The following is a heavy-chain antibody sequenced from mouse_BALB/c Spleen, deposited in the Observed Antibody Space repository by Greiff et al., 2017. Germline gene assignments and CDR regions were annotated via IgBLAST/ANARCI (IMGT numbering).Heavy chain of an antibody. Sequence: EVHLVESGGGLVKPGGSLKLSCAASGFAFSSYDMSWVRQTPEKRLEWVAYISSGGGSTYYPDTVKGRFTISRDNAKNTLYLQMSSLKSEDTAMYYCASPLSTMITTGWFAYWGQGTLVTVSA. CDR2: ISSGGGST. D-gene: IGHD2-4*01. V-gene: IGHV5-12-1*01. CDR1: GFAFSSYD. J-gene: IGHJ3*01. CDR3: ASPLSTMITTGWFAY.